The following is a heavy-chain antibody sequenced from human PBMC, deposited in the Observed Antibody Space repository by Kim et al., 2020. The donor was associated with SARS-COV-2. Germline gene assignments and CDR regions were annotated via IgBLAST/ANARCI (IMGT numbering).Heavy chain of an antibody. V-gene: IGHV6-1*01. Sequence: SQTLSLTCAISGDSVSSNSAAWNWIRQSPSRGLEWLGRTYYRSKWYNDYAVSVKSRITINPDTSKNQFSLQLNSVTPEDTAVYYCARDLQERKGYSSFGYGMDVWGQGTTVTVSS. CDR2: TYYRSKWYN. CDR3: ARDLQERKGYSSFGYGMDV. J-gene: IGHJ6*02. CDR1: GDSVSSNSAA. D-gene: IGHD6-13*01.